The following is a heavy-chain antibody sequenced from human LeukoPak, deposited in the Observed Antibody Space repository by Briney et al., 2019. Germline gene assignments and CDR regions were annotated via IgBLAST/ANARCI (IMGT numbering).Heavy chain of an antibody. J-gene: IGHJ6*02. CDR2: IYSGGST. CDR1: GFTVSSNY. Sequence: GGSLRLSCAASGFTVSSNYMSWVRQAPGKGLEWVSVIYSGGSTYYADSVKGRFTISRDNSKNTLYLQMNSLRAEDTAVYYCAREVFGLVADYYYYYGMDVWGQGTTVTVSS. D-gene: IGHD3/OR15-3a*01. V-gene: IGHV3-53*01. CDR3: AREVFGLVADYYYYYGMDV.